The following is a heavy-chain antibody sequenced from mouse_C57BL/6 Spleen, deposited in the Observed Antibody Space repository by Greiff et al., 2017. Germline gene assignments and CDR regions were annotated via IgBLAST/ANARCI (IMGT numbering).Heavy chain of an antibody. J-gene: IGHJ4*01. CDR1: GFTFSDYG. D-gene: IGHD2-3*01. Sequence: EVKLVESGGGLVKPGGSLKLSCAASGFTFSDYGMHWVRQAPEKGLEWVAYISSGSSTIYYADTVKGRFTISRDNAKNTLFLQMTSLRSEDTAMYYCARENDYYYYAMDYWGQGTSVTVSS. CDR3: ARENDYYYYAMDY. V-gene: IGHV5-17*01. CDR2: ISSGSSTI.